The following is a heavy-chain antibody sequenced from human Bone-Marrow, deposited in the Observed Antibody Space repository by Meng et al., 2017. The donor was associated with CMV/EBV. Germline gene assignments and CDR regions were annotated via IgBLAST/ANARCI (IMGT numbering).Heavy chain of an antibody. V-gene: IGHV2-5*02. Sequence: LKVSRPTLVKPTPTLPLPCPVSGFSPITVGVGVGWIRQPPGKALEWLALIYWDDDKRYSPSLKIRLTITKDTSKTQVLLTMTNMDPVDTATYYCAHSGPWRYSYVWGQGTLVTVSS. CDR3: AHSGPWRYSYV. D-gene: IGHD5-18*01. CDR2: IYWDDDK. J-gene: IGHJ4*02. CDR1: GFSPITVGVG.